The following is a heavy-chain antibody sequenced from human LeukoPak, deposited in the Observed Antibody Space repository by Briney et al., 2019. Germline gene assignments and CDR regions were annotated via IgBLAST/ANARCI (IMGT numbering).Heavy chain of an antibody. CDR1: GFTFSSYA. CDR2: ISYDGSNK. D-gene: IGHD3-9*01. CDR3: ARGLRGYFDWSY. J-gene: IGHJ4*02. Sequence: GGSLRLSCAASGFTFSSYAMHWVRQAPGKGLEWVAVISYDGSNKYYADSVKGRFTISRDNSKNTLYLQMNSLRAEDTAVYYCARGLRGYFDWSYWGQGTLVTVSS. V-gene: IGHV3-30-3*01.